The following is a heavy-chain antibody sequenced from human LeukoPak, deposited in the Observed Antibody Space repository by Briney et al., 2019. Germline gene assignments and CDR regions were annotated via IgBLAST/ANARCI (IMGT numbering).Heavy chain of an antibody. CDR2: IYYSGST. CDR1: GGSISNYY. J-gene: IGHJ4*02. V-gene: IGHV4-59*01. CDR3: ARADSSGYYSTFDY. D-gene: IGHD3-22*01. Sequence: SETLSLTCTVSGGSISNYYWSWIRQPPGKRLEWIGYIYYSGSTNYNPSLKSRVTISVDTSKNQFSLKLSSVTAADTAVYYCARADSSGYYSTFDYWGQGTLVTVSS.